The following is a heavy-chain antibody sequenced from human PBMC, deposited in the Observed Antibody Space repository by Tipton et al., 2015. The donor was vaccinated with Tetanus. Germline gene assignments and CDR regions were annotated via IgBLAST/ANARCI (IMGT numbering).Heavy chain of an antibody. CDR1: GFAFSRCA. J-gene: IGHJ4*02. Sequence: RSLRLSCAASGFAFSRCAMHWVRQAPGKGLQWVAVISYDGSKKYYADSVKGRFTISRDDSKSTLYLQMNSLRPDDTAVYYCARDQGGYSYGSSDYWGQGTLVPVSS. CDR2: ISYDGSKK. CDR3: ARDQGGYSYGSSDY. D-gene: IGHD5-18*01. V-gene: IGHV3-30-3*01.